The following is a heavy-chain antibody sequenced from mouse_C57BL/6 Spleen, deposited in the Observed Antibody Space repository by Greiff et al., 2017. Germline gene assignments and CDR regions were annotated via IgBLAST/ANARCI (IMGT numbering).Heavy chain of an antibody. CDR2: IYPGDGDT. CDR3: ARYDTTVGYFDG. Sequence: VQVVESGPELVKPGASVKISCKASGYAFSSSWMNWVKQRPGKGLEWIGRIYPGDGDTNYNGKFKGKATLTADKSSSTAYMQLSSLTSEDSAVYFCARYDTTVGYFDGWGTGTTVTVSS. CDR1: GYAFSSSW. J-gene: IGHJ1*03. V-gene: IGHV1-82*01. D-gene: IGHD1-1*01.